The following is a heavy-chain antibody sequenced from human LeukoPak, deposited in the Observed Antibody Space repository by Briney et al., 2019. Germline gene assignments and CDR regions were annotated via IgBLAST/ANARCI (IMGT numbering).Heavy chain of an antibody. V-gene: IGHV4-34*01. D-gene: IGHD6-19*01. J-gene: IGHJ4*02. Sequence: SETLSLTCAVYGGSFSGYYWSWIRQPPGKGLEWIGEINHSGSTNYNPSLKSRVTISVGTSKNQFSLKLSSVTAADTAVYYCARLRGWDYFDYWGQGTLVTVSS. CDR2: INHSGST. CDR1: GGSFSGYY. CDR3: ARLRGWDYFDY.